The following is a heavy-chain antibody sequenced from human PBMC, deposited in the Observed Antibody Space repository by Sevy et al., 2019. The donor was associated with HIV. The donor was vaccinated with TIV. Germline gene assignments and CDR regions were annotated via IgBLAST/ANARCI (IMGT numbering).Heavy chain of an antibody. CDR1: GFIFSDYA. CDR3: GRDVSLGDYFDY. Sequence: GGSLRLSCAVSGFIFSDYAMHWVRQAPGKGLEWVAVISDDANNKYYADSAKGRFTISRDNSKNTLYLQMHSLRAEDTALYYCGRDVSLGDYFDYWGQGTLVTVSS. V-gene: IGHV3-30-3*01. CDR2: ISDDANNK. J-gene: IGHJ4*02. D-gene: IGHD1-1*01.